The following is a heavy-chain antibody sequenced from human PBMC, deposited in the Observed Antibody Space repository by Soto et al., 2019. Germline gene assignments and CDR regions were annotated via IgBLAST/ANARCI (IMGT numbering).Heavy chain of an antibody. V-gene: IGHV1-69*06. CDR2: IIPMFPTT. CDR1: GDTFGRNA. D-gene: IGHD2-21*01. J-gene: IGHJ4*02. CDR3: TKDGDSADYGY. Sequence: HVHLVQSGPEVKRPGSSVKVSCKASGDTFGRNAIHWVRQAPGQGLEWMGGIIPMFPTTNYAQKFKGRLTISADKSTGTGYMELTSLRSEDTAVYYCTKDGDSADYGYWGQGTLVNVSS.